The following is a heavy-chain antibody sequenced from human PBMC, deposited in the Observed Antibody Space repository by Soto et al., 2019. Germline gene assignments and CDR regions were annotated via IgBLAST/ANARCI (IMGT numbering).Heavy chain of an antibody. CDR3: AKVVVGVDIVATRFSIGWPDY. CDR2: ISGSGGST. D-gene: IGHD5-12*01. Sequence: GGSLRLSCAASGFTFSSYAMSWVRQAPGKGLEWVSAISGSGGSTYYADSVKGRFTISRDNSKNTLYLQMNSLGAEDTAVYYCAKVVVGVDIVATRFSIGWPDYWGQGTLVTVSS. CDR1: GFTFSSYA. J-gene: IGHJ4*02. V-gene: IGHV3-23*01.